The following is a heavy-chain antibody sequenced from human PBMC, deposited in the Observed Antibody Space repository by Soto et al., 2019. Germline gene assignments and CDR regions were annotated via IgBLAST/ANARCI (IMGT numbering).Heavy chain of an antibody. CDR2: ISAYNGNT. CDR1: GYTFTSYG. V-gene: IGHV1-18*01. Sequence: QVQLVQSGAEVKKPGASVKVSCKASGYTFTSYGISWVRQAPGQGLEWMGWISAYNGNTNYAQKLQGRVTMTTDTSTSTAYMELRSLRSDDTAVYYCARDREQWLRSPHDAFDIWGQGTMVTVSS. J-gene: IGHJ3*02. CDR3: ARDREQWLRSPHDAFDI. D-gene: IGHD5-12*01.